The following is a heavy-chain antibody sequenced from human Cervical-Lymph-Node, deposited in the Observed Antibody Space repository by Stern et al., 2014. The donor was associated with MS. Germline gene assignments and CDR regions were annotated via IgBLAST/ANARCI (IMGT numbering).Heavy chain of an antibody. CDR3: ARAWYHDFWSGPGY. V-gene: IGHV1-18*01. D-gene: IGHD3-3*01. Sequence: VQLVESGAEVKKPGASVKVSCKASAYTFTSYGINWMRQAPGQGLECMGWISAYDGDTNYAQKFQGRVTMTTDTSTSTACLELRSLRSDDTAIYYCARAWYHDFWSGPGYWGQGTLVTVSS. CDR2: ISAYDGDT. J-gene: IGHJ4*02. CDR1: AYTFTSYG.